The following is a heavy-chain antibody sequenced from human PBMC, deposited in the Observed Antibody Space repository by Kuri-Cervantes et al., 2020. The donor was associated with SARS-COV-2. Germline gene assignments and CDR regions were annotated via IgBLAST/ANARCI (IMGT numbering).Heavy chain of an antibody. D-gene: IGHD4-17*01. V-gene: IGHV1-18*01. CDR1: GYTFTSYG. J-gene: IGHJ3*02. Sequence: ASVKVSCKASGYTFTSYGISWVRQAPGQGLEWMGWISAYNGNTNYAQKLQGRVTMTTDTSTSTAYMELRSLRSDDTAVYYCARYYGDAWAFAFDIWGQGTMVTVSS. CDR2: ISAYNGNT. CDR3: ARYYGDAWAFAFDI.